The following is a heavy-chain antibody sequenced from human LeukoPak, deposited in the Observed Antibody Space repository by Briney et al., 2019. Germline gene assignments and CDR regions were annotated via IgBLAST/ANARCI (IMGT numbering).Heavy chain of an antibody. V-gene: IGHV4-59*01. CDR2: IHYTGIT. CDR1: GGSMNNYY. J-gene: IGHJ3*02. CDR3: ARILEGSGAAFDI. Sequence: SETLSLTCIVSGGSMNNYYWSWIRQPPGKGLEWIAYIHYTGITNYNPFLTSRVTISLDTSKSQFSLKLNSVTAADTAFYYCARILEGSGAAFDIWGQGTMVTVSS. D-gene: IGHD3-3*02.